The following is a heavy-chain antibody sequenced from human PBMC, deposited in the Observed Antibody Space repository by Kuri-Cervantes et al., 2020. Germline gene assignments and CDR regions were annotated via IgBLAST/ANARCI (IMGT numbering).Heavy chain of an antibody. D-gene: IGHD6-13*01. CDR3: ARGIAAAGTPGYYYYMDV. J-gene: IGHJ6*03. CDR1: GGSFRGYY. Sequence: ESLKISCAVYGGSFRGYYWTWIRQPPGKGLEWIGEINHSGSTKYNPSLKSRVTISVDTSKNQFSLKLSSVTAADTAVYYCARGIAAAGTPGYYYYMDVWGKGTTVTVSS. CDR2: INHSGST. V-gene: IGHV4-34*01.